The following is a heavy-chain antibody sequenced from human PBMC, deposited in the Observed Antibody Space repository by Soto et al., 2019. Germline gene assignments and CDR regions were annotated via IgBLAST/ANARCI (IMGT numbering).Heavy chain of an antibody. J-gene: IGHJ4*02. CDR2: IIPILGIA. CDR1: GGTFSSYT. CDR3: ARGWEDYYFDY. D-gene: IGHD1-26*01. Sequence: QVQLVQSGAEVKKPGSSVKVSCKASGGTFSSYTISWVRQAPGQGLEWMGRIIPILGIANYAQKFQGRVTITADKSTSTAYMGLSSLRSEDKAVYYCARGWEDYYFDYWGQGTLVTVSS. V-gene: IGHV1-69*02.